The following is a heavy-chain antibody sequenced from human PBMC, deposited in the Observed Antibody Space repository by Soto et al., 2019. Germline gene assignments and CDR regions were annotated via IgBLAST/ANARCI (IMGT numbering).Heavy chain of an antibody. V-gene: IGHV4-30-4*01. CDR3: ARDLLDYDFWSGSRVDP. Sequence: SETLSLTCTVSGGSISSGDYYWSWIHQPPGKGLEWIGYIYYSGSTYYNPSLKSRVTISVDTSKNQFSLKLSSVTAADTAVYYCARDLLDYDFWSGSRVDPWGQGTLVTVSS. D-gene: IGHD3-3*01. CDR1: GGSISSGDYY. CDR2: IYYSGST. J-gene: IGHJ5*02.